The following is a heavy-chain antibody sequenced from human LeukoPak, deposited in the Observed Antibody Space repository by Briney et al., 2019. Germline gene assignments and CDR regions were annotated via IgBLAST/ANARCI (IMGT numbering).Heavy chain of an antibody. J-gene: IGHJ4*02. V-gene: IGHV4-59*11. CDR1: GGSISSHY. CDR2: IHYTGST. CDR3: ARGLVNSSWYYDY. D-gene: IGHD6-13*01. Sequence: SETLSLTCTVSGGSISSHYWSWIRQPPGKGLEWIGYIHYTGSTNNNPSLKSRVTISVDTSKNQFSLKLSSVTAADTAVYYCARGLVNSSWYYDYWGQGTLVTVSS.